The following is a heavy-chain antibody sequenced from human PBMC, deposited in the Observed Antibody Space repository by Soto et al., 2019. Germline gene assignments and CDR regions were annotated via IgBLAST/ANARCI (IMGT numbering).Heavy chain of an antibody. Sequence: SETPSLTCAVCGGSFSGYYWSWIRQPPGKGLEWIGEINHSGSTNYNPSLKSRVTISVDTSKNQFSLKLSSVTAADTAVYYCARAPLHYFDYWGQGTLVTVSS. V-gene: IGHV4-34*01. CDR1: GGSFSGYY. J-gene: IGHJ4*02. CDR2: INHSGST. CDR3: ARAPLHYFDY.